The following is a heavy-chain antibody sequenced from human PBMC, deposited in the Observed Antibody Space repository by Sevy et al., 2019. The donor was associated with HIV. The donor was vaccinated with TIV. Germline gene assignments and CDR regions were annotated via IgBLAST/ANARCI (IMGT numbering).Heavy chain of an antibody. D-gene: IGHD5-18*01. V-gene: IGHV1-2*02. CDR3: ASPGGYRYGSLLDN. CDR2: INPNSGDT. CDR1: GYTFTDYF. Sequence: ASVKVSCKASGYTFTDYFMHWVRQAPGQGLEWMAWINPNSGDTKYPQKFQGRVTVTRDTSIRTAYMELSRLRVDDTAVYYCASPGGYRYGSLLDNWGQGTLVTVSS. J-gene: IGHJ4*02.